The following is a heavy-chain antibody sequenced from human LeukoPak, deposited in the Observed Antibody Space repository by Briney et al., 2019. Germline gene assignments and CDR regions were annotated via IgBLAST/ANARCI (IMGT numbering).Heavy chain of an antibody. Sequence: SETLSLICTVSGGSISSTNYYWGWIRQPPGKGLEWIGSVYYNGNTYYNPSLKSRVTISVDTSKNQFSLKLSSVTAADTAVYYCARSIAALENDYWGQGTLVTVSS. CDR3: ARSIAALENDY. CDR2: VYYNGNT. CDR1: GGSISSTNYY. J-gene: IGHJ4*02. D-gene: IGHD6-6*01. V-gene: IGHV4-39*07.